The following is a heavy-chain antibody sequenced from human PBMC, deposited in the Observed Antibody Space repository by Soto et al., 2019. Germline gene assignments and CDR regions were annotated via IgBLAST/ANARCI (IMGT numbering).Heavy chain of an antibody. CDR1: GGAFSDYA. CDR3: ASWLKGPDIGNYYDGMDV. V-gene: IGHV1-69*01. Sequence: QVQLVQSGAEVTKPGSSVKVSCKASGGAFSDYAFSWVRQDPGQGLEWLGGIMPIFRAPDYAQKCQGRVTITADEFTRTAYMEMNSLRSEDTAVYYCASWLKGPDIGNYYDGMDVWGQGTTVTFS. D-gene: IGHD2-15*01. J-gene: IGHJ6*02. CDR2: IMPIFRAP.